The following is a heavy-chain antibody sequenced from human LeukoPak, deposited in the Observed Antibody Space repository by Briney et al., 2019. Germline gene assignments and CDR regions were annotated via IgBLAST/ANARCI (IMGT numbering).Heavy chain of an antibody. J-gene: IGHJ4*02. CDR2: INSDGSST. D-gene: IGHD3-22*01. V-gene: IGHV3-74*01. CDR3: ARDLWSYYDSSGYDYDDY. CDR1: GFTFSSYW. Sequence: PGGPLRLSCAASGFTFSSYWMHWVRQAPGKGLVWVSRINSDGSSTSYADSVKGRFTISRDNAKNTLYLQMSSLRAEDTAVYYCARDLWSYYDSSGYDYDDYWGQGTLVTVSS.